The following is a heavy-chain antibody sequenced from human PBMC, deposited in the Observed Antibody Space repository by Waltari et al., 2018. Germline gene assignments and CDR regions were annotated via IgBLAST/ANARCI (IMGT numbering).Heavy chain of an antibody. CDR2: IYHSGSS. Sequence: QVQLQESGPGLVKPSETLSLTCAVSGYSISSGYYWGWIRQPPGKGLEWIGSIYHSGSSYYNPCLESRVTISVDTSKNQFALKLSSVTAADTAVYYCASRGDYGDYGSAFDIWGQGTMVTVSS. CDR3: ASRGDYGDYGSAFDI. CDR1: GYSISSGYY. V-gene: IGHV4-38-2*01. J-gene: IGHJ3*02. D-gene: IGHD4-17*01.